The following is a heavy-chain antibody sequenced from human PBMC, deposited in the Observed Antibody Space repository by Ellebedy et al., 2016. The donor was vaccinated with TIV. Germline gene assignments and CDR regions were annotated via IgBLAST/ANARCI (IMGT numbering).Heavy chain of an antibody. J-gene: IGHJ4*02. CDR3: ARLDSYAAVN. V-gene: IGHV3-48*02. D-gene: IGHD6-13*01. Sequence: GGSLRLSCAASGFTFSSYSMNWVRQAPGKGLEWVSYIRSSSSTTYYADSVKGRFTISRDNAKNSLFPQMNSLRDEDTAVYYCARLDSYAAVNWGQGALVTVSS. CDR2: IRSSSSTT. CDR1: GFTFSSYS.